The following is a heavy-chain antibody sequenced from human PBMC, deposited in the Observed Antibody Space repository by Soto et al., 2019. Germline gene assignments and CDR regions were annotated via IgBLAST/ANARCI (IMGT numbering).Heavy chain of an antibody. CDR3: ARENWHFDY. Sequence: QVQLVQSGAEVKKPGASVKVSCKTSGYSFSEFRMHWVRQAPGQGLEWMGWVNPINGNTNYAQDFQGRVTMTRDASTKTVYMELRSLTSDDTSTVYCARENWHFDYWGHGTLITVSS. V-gene: IGHV1-2*02. CDR2: VNPINGNT. CDR1: GYSFSEFR. J-gene: IGHJ4*01.